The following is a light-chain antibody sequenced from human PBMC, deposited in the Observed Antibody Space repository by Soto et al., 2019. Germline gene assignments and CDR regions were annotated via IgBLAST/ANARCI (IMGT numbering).Light chain of an antibody. Sequence: QSVLTQPPSASGTPWQRVTISCSGNTSNIGRSTVTWYQQNPGKAPKLMIYEVNNRPSGVSNRFSGSKSGNTASLTISGLQPEDEADYYCSSYTSSSTYVFATGTKVTVL. J-gene: IGLJ1*01. CDR1: TSNIGRST. CDR2: EVN. CDR3: SSYTSSSTYV. V-gene: IGLV2-14*01.